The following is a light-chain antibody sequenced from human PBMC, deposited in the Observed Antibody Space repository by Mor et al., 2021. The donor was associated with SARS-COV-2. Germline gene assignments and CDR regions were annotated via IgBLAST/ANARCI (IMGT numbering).Light chain of an antibody. CDR3: QQYSNWPLT. V-gene: IGKV3-15*01. J-gene: IGKJ4*01. CDR2: DGS. CDR1: QSVGSK. Sequence: SQSVGSKLAWYQQKPGQPLRLLIYDGSTRATGIPARFGGGGSGTEFTLIINSLQSDDFASYFGQQYSNWPLTFGGGTKVEIK.